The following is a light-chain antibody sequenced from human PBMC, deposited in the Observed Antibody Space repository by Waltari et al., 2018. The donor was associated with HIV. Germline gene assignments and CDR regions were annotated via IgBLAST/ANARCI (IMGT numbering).Light chain of an antibody. Sequence: EIVLTQSPATLSLPLGARATLSCRASQSVISFLAWFQQKPGQAPRLLISDASTRATGIPARFSGSGSGTDFTLTISSLEPEDFAVYYCQQRSDWPRLTFGGGTKVEIK. CDR2: DAS. CDR3: QQRSDWPRLT. CDR1: QSVISF. J-gene: IGKJ4*01. V-gene: IGKV3-11*01.